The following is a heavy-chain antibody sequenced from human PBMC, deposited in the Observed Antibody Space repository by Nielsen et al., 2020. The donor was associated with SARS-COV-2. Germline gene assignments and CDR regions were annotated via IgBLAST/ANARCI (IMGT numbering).Heavy chain of an antibody. CDR2: ISYDGSNK. CDR3: ARDIAWGGNDYGDP. J-gene: IGHJ5*02. D-gene: IGHD4-17*01. Sequence: VRQAPGKGLEWVAVISYDGSNKYYADSVKGRFTISRDNSKNTLYLQMNSLRAEDTAVYYCARDIAWGGNDYGDPWGQGTLVTVSS. V-gene: IGHV3-33*05.